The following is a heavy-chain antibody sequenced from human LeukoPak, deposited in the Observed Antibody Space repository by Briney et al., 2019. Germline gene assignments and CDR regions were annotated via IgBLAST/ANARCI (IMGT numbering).Heavy chain of an antibody. CDR1: GYSISSGYY. Sequence: SETLSLTCAVSGYSISSGYYWGWIRQPPGKGLQWISTIYHSGSTFYNPSLQSRVTISIDTSNNQFSLRLSSVTAADTAVYYCARAYCSGASCRDAFDIWGQGTMVTVSS. J-gene: IGHJ3*02. CDR3: ARAYCSGASCRDAFDI. CDR2: IYHSGST. D-gene: IGHD2-15*01. V-gene: IGHV4-38-2*01.